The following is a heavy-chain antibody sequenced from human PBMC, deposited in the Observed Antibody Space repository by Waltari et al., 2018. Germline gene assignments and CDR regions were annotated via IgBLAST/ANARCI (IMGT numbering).Heavy chain of an antibody. V-gene: IGHV4-38-2*01. J-gene: IGHJ5*02. CDR2: IYHSGGT. CDR3: ARIPRYDNLTGYHYLGWFDP. D-gene: IGHD3-9*01. Sequence: QVQLQESGPGLVKPSETLSLTCAVSGYSISSGYYWGWLRQPPGKGLEWIGSIYHSGGTDYNPSRTSRGTIAVDTSKNQFSLKRSSVTAADTAVYYCARIPRYDNLTGYHYLGWFDPWGQGTLVTVSS. CDR1: GYSISSGYY.